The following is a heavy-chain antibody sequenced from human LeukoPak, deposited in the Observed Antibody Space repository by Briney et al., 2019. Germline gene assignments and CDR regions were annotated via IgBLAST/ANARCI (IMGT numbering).Heavy chain of an antibody. Sequence: PSETLSLTCTVSGGSISSSSYYWGWIRQPPGKGLEWIGSIYYSGSTYYNPSLKSRVTISVDTSKNQFSLKLSSVTAADTAVYYCASGGSSSYYFYWGQGTLVTVSS. D-gene: IGHD3-22*01. J-gene: IGHJ4*02. CDR3: ASGGSSSYYFY. CDR1: GGSISSSSYY. CDR2: IYYSGST. V-gene: IGHV4-39*01.